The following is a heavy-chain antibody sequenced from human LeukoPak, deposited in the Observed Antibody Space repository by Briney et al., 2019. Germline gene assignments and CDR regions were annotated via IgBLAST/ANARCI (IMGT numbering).Heavy chain of an antibody. Sequence: SSVKVSCKASGGTFSSYAISWVRQAPGQGLEWMGRIIPFLGIANYAQKFQGRVTITADKSTSTAYMELSSLRSEDTAVYYCARGGYSYGYPYWGQGTLVTVSS. D-gene: IGHD5-18*01. J-gene: IGHJ4*02. CDR1: GGTFSSYA. CDR3: ARGGYSYGYPY. V-gene: IGHV1-69*04. CDR2: IIPFLGIA.